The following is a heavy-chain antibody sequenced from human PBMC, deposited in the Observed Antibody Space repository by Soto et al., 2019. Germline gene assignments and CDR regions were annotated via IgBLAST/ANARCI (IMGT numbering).Heavy chain of an antibody. Sequence: SETLSLTCTVSGGSISSYYWTWIRQPPGKGLEWIGYIYYSGSTNYNPSLKSRVTISIDTSKNQFSLKLSSVTAADTAVYYCARGRYALRFDFWGQGTLVTVSS. D-gene: IGHD4-17*01. J-gene: IGHJ4*02. CDR3: ARGRYALRFDF. CDR2: IYYSGST. CDR1: GGSISSYY. V-gene: IGHV4-59*01.